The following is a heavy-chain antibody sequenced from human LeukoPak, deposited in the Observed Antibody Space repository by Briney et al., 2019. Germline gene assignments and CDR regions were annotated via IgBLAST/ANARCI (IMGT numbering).Heavy chain of an antibody. CDR2: GHYTGSN. CDR1: GDPIDNSY. V-gene: IGHV4-59*01. CDR3: AKGLARVTHYES. Sequence: KASETLSLTCTVSGDPIDNSYWAWIRQPPGKGLEGIGFGHYTGSNNYNPSLKGRVSISVDTSNIHFSLSLTSMTAADTAVYYCAKGLARVTHYESWGQGTLVTVSS. J-gene: IGHJ4*02. D-gene: IGHD3-22*01.